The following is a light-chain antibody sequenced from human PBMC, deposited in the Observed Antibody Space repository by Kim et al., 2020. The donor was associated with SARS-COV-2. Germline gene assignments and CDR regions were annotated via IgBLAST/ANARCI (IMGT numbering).Light chain of an antibody. J-gene: IGLJ2*01. V-gene: IGLV3-21*04. Sequence: SYELTQPPSVSVAPGKTARITCGGNNIGSKSVHWYQQKPGQAPVLVIYYDSDRPSGIPERFSGSNSGNTATLTISRVEAGDEADYYCQVWVSGVVHGVFG. CDR2: YDS. CDR1: NIGSKS. CDR3: QVWVSGVVHGV.